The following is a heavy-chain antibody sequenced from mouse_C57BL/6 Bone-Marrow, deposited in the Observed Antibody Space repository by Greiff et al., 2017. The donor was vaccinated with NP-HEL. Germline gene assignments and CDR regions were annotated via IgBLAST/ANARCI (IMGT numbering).Heavy chain of an antibody. D-gene: IGHD2-14*01. CDR2: IYPRSGNT. CDR1: GYTFTSYG. Sequence: VQLQESGAELARPGASVKLSCKASGYTFTSYGISWVKQRPGQGLEWIGEIYPRSGNTYYNEKFKGKATLTADKSSSTAYMELRSLTSEDAAVYVYGRWSIGDYGGQGTTLTVSA. V-gene: IGHV1-81*01. J-gene: IGHJ2*01. CDR3: GRWSIGDY.